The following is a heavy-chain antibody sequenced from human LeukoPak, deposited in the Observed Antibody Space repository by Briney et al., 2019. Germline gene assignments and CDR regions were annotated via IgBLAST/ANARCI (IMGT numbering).Heavy chain of an antibody. Sequence: PGRSLRLSCAASGFTFDDYAMHWVRQAPGKGLEWVSGINWNSGTIGYADSVKGRFTISRDNAKNSLYLQMNSLRAEDTAFYYRAKSSGGWYKSPDYWGQGTLVTVSS. CDR1: GFTFDDYA. D-gene: IGHD6-19*01. V-gene: IGHV3-9*01. J-gene: IGHJ4*02. CDR3: AKSSGGWYKSPDY. CDR2: INWNSGTI.